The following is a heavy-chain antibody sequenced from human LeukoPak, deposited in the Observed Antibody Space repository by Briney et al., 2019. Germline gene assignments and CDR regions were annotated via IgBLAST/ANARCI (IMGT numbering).Heavy chain of an antibody. D-gene: IGHD3-22*01. Sequence: ASVKVSCKASGYTFTSYYMHRVRQAPGQGLEWMGIINPSGGSTSYTQKFQGRVTMTRDTSTSTVYMELSSLRSEDTAVYYCARGAYYDSSGPWFDPWGQGTLVTASS. CDR2: INPSGGST. CDR3: ARGAYYDSSGPWFDP. V-gene: IGHV1-46*01. CDR1: GYTFTSYY. J-gene: IGHJ5*02.